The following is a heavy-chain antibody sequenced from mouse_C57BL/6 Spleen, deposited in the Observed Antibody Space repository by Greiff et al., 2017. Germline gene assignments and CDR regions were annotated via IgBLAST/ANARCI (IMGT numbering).Heavy chain of an antibody. D-gene: IGHD2-4*01. V-gene: IGHV1-64*01. CDR1: GYTFTSYW. Sequence: QVQLQQPGAELVKPGASVKLSCKASGYTFTSYWMHWVKQRPGQGLEWIGMIHPNSGSTNYNEKFKSKATLTVDKSSSTAYMQLSSLTSEDSAVYYCARDIYYDYDVAFAYWGQGTLVTVSA. J-gene: IGHJ3*01. CDR3: ARDIYYDYDVAFAY. CDR2: IHPNSGST.